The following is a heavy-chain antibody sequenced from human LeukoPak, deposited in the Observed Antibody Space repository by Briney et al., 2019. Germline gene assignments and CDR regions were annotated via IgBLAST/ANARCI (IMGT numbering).Heavy chain of an antibody. D-gene: IGHD3-3*01. CDR3: ARHGGITIFGEAQPGGAFDI. Sequence: SAKVSCKASGGTFSSYAISWVRQAPGQGLEWMGGIIPIFGTANNAQKFQGRVTITTDESTTTAYMELSSLRSEDTAVYYCARHGGITIFGEAQPGGAFDIWGQGTMVTVSS. J-gene: IGHJ3*02. CDR2: IIPIFGTA. V-gene: IGHV1-69*05. CDR1: GGTFSSYA.